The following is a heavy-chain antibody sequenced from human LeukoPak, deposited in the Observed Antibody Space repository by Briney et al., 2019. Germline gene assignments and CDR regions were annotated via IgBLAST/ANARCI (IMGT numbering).Heavy chain of an antibody. J-gene: IGHJ4*02. CDR2: ISYDGSNK. Sequence: GRSLRLSCAASGFTFSSYAMHWVRQAPGKGLEWVAVISYDGSNKYYADSVKGRFTISRDNSKNTLYLQMNSPRAEDTAVYYCARGYSGYDGFDYWGQGTLVTVSS. CDR3: ARGYSGYDGFDY. CDR1: GFTFSSYA. D-gene: IGHD5-12*01. V-gene: IGHV3-30*04.